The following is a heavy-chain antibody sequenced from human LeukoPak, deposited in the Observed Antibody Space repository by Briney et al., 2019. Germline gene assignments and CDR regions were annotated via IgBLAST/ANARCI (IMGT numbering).Heavy chain of an antibody. CDR3: ARRVLWFGELSWFDP. CDR2: MNQDGGEK. V-gene: IGHV3-7*01. D-gene: IGHD3-10*01. J-gene: IGHJ5*02. Sequence: PGGSLRLSCAASGFTFSSYWMSWVRQAPGKGLEWVVNMNQDGGEKYYVDSVKGRFTISRDNAKNSLYLQMNSLRAEDTAVYYCARRVLWFGELSWFDPWGQGTLVTVSS. CDR1: GFTFSSYW.